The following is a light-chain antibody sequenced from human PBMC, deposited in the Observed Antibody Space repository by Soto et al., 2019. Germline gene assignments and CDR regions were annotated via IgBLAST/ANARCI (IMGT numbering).Light chain of an antibody. CDR2: EVS. CDR1: SSDVGGYNY. Sequence: QSVLTQPASVSVSPGQSITISCTGTSSDVGGYNYVSWYQQHPGKAPKLMIYEVSNRPSGVSDRFSGSKSGNTASLTISGLQAEDEADYYCGSYTSSRICVFGAGTKVTVL. CDR3: GSYTSSRICV. J-gene: IGLJ1*01. V-gene: IGLV2-14*01.